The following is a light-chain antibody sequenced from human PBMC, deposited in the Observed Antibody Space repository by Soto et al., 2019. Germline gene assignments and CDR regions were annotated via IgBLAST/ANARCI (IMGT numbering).Light chain of an antibody. CDR2: EVV. Sequence: SALTQPASVSGSPGQSVTISCTGTSTDIGSFKYVSWYQQHPGKAPKLIILEVVNRPSGVSNRFSGSKSGNTASLTISGLQADDEADYYCSSYSSSTTVLFGGGTKVTVL. V-gene: IGLV2-14*01. J-gene: IGLJ2*01. CDR1: STDIGSFKY. CDR3: SSYSSSTTVL.